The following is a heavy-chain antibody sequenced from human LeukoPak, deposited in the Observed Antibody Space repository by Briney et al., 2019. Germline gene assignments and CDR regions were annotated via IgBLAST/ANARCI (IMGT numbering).Heavy chain of an antibody. CDR3: ARGAVAGHYYYSYGMDV. J-gene: IGHJ6*02. CDR2: IYTSGST. CDR1: GGSISSYY. V-gene: IGHV4-4*07. Sequence: SETLSLTCTVSGGSISSYYWSWIRQPAGKGLEWIGRIYTSGSTNYNPSLKSRVTMSVDTSKNQFSLKLSSVTVADTAVYYCARGAVAGHYYYSYGMDVWGQGTTVTVSS. D-gene: IGHD6-19*01.